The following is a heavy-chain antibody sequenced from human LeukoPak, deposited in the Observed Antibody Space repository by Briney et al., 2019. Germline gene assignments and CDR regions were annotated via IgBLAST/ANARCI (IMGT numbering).Heavy chain of an antibody. CDR3: ARPVTSTVLEDAFDI. CDR2: INHSGST. Sequence: SETLSLTCAVYGGSFSGYYWSWIRQPPGKGLEWIGEINHSGSTNYNPSLKSRVTISVDTSKNQFSLKLSSVTAADTAVYYCARPVTSTVLEDAFDIWGQGTMVTVSS. CDR1: GGSFSGYY. V-gene: IGHV4-34*01. D-gene: IGHD3-16*01. J-gene: IGHJ3*02.